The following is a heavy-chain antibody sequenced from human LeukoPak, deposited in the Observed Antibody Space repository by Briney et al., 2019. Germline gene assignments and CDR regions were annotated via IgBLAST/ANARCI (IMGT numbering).Heavy chain of an antibody. V-gene: IGHV4-4*07. D-gene: IGHD5-12*01. Sequence: SETLSLTCTISGGSISSYYWSWIRQPAGKGLEWIGRIYTSGSTNCNPSLKSRVTMSVDTSKNQFSLKVSSMTAADTAVYYCARDAVATTPNYYYYYMDVWGKGTTVTISS. CDR2: IYTSGST. CDR1: GGSISSYY. CDR3: ARDAVATTPNYYYYYMDV. J-gene: IGHJ6*03.